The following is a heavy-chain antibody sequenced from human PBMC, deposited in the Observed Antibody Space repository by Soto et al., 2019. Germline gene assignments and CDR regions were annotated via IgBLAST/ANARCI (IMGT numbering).Heavy chain of an antibody. D-gene: IGHD3-9*01. CDR3: ARALLRYFDWYNWFDP. CDR1: GYTFTSYG. Sequence: ASVKVSCKASGYTFTSYGISWVRQAPGQGLEWMGWISAYSGNTNYAQKLQGRVTMTTDTSTSTAYMELRSLRSDDTAVYYCARALLRYFDWYNWFDPWGQGTLVTVSS. J-gene: IGHJ5*02. CDR2: ISAYSGNT. V-gene: IGHV1-18*04.